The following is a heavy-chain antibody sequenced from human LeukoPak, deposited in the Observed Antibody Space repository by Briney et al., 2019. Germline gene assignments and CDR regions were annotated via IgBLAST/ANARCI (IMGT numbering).Heavy chain of an antibody. V-gene: IGHV3-74*01. CDR3: AKDTAGLLTFDY. CDR1: GFTFRNYW. CDR2: TNIDGSTS. D-gene: IGHD5-18*01. J-gene: IGHJ4*02. Sequence: GGSLRLSCAASGFTFRNYWMHWVRQAPGKGLVWVSRTNIDGSTSTYANSVQGRFSISRDNAKNTLYLQMNSLRAEDTAVYYCAKDTAGLLTFDYWGQGTLVTVSS.